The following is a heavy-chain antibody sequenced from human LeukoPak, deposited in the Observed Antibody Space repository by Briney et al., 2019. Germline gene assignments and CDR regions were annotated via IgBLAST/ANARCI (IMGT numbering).Heavy chain of an antibody. J-gene: IGHJ5*01. CDR1: GDSIGSSSYY. CDR2: IFYSGST. Sequence: SETLSLTCNVSGDSIGSSSYYWGWIRQTPEKGLEWIGSIFYSGSTYYTPSLKSRVTMSLDTSKSQFSLRLTSVTAADTAVYYCARQVAIVEPTDPNWFDSWGQGTLVTVSS. V-gene: IGHV4-39*07. D-gene: IGHD1-26*01. CDR3: ARQVAIVEPTDPNWFDS.